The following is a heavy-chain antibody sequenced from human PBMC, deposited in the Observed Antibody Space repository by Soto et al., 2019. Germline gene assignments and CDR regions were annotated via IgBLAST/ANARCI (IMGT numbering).Heavy chain of an antibody. V-gene: IGHV4-30-4*01. CDR1: GGSISSGDYY. J-gene: IGHJ5*02. CDR2: IYYSGST. CDR3: VREGGANWFDP. Sequence: QVQLQESGPGLVKPSQTLSLTCTVSGGSISSGDYYWSWIRQPPGKGLEWIGYIYYSGSTFYNPSHRSRVTISLATSKIQFSLKLSPVTAATTAVYYGVREGGANWFDPWGQGTLVTVSS. D-gene: IGHD3-16*01.